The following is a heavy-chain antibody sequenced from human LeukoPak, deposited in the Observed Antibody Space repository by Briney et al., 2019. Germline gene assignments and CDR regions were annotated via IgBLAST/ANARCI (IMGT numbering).Heavy chain of an antibody. CDR1: GFTFSNAW. CDR2: ISYDGSNK. V-gene: IGHV3-30-3*01. J-gene: IGHJ6*02. D-gene: IGHD6-13*01. Sequence: PGGSLRLSCAASGFTFSNAWMNWVRQAPGKGLEWVAVISYDGSNKYYADSVKGRFTISRDNSKNTLYLQMNSLRAEDTAVYYCARDTGSSWYGDYGMDVWGQGTTVTVSS. CDR3: ARDTGSSWYGDYGMDV.